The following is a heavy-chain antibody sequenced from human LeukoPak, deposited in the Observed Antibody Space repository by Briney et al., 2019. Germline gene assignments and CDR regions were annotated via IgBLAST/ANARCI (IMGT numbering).Heavy chain of an antibody. J-gene: IGHJ6*03. V-gene: IGHV4-59*01. D-gene: IGHD6-6*01. CDR2: IYYSRST. CDR1: GGSISSYY. CDR3: ARAPPARPFYYYYYYMDV. Sequence: SETLSLTCTVSGGSISSYYWSWIRQPPGKGLEWIGYIYYSRSTNYNPSLKSRVTISVDTSKNQFSLKLSSVTAADTAVYYCARAPPARPFYYYYYYMDVWGKGTTVTVSS.